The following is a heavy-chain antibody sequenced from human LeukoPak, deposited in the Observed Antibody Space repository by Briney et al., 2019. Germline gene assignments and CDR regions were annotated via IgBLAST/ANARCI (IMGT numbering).Heavy chain of an antibody. D-gene: IGHD3-22*01. CDR1: GYSISSGYY. J-gene: IGHJ4*02. CDR3: ARQGFGVITTFDY. CDR2: IYHSGST. V-gene: IGHV4-38-2*01. Sequence: KPSETLSLTCAVSGYSISSGYYWGWIRQPPGKGLEWIGSIYHSGSTYYNSSLKSRVTISVDTSKNQFSLKLSSVTAADTAVYYCARQGFGVITTFDYWGQGTLVTVSS.